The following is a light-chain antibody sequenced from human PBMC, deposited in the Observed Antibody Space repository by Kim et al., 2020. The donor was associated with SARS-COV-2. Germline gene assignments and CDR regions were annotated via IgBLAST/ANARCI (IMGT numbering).Light chain of an antibody. CDR1: SLRNYY. Sequence: SVALGQTVKITCRGASLRNYYASWYQQKPGQAPILVLYGKNNRPSGIPHRFSGSSSRDTATLTITGTQAEDEADYYCNSRDSSGVVFGGGTKVTVL. CDR2: GKN. CDR3: NSRDSSGVV. V-gene: IGLV3-19*01. J-gene: IGLJ2*01.